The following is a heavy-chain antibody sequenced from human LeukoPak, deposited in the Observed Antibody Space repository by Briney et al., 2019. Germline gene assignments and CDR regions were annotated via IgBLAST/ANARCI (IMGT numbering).Heavy chain of an antibody. V-gene: IGHV4-59*01. D-gene: IGHD2-2*01. Sequence: SETLSLTCTVSGGSISSYYWSWIRQPPGKGLEWIGYIYYSGSTNYNPSLKGRVTISVDTSKNQFSLKLSSVTAADTAVYYCARVGDCSSTSCSWFDPWGQGTLVTVSS. CDR3: ARVGDCSSTSCSWFDP. J-gene: IGHJ5*02. CDR1: GGSISSYY. CDR2: IYYSGST.